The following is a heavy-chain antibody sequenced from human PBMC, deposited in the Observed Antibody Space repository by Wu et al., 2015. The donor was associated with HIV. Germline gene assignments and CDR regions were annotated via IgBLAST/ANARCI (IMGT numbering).Heavy chain of an antibody. CDR2: IIPIFGTA. Sequence: GQGLEWMGRIIPIFGTANYAQKFQGRVTITADESTSTAYMELSSLRSEDTAVYFCARELLWGEDFWGQGTRVTVSS. J-gene: IGHJ4*02. CDR3: ARELLWGEDF. D-gene: IGHD2-21*01. V-gene: IGHV1-69*15.